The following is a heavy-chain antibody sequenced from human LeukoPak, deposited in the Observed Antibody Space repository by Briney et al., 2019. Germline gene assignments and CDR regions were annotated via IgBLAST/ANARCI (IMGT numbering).Heavy chain of an antibody. J-gene: IGHJ4*02. V-gene: IGHV2-5*01. CDR3: AHSLNIFGGITVVPHFDY. Sequence: GSGPTLVKPTQTLTLTCNFSGFLLSTSGVGVGWIRQPSGKALEWLALIFWNDDKRYSPSLKSRLTVAKDTSKNQVVLTMTNMDPVDTATYYCAHSLNIFGGITVVPHFDYWGQGTLVTVSS. CDR2: IFWNDDK. CDR1: GFLLSTSGVG. D-gene: IGHD3-16*02.